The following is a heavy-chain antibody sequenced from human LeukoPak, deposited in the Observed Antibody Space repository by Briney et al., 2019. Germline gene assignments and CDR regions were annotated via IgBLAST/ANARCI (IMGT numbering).Heavy chain of an antibody. CDR1: GFTFSNYG. D-gene: IGHD2/OR15-2a*01. Sequence: PGGSLRLSCAASGFTFSNYGMHWVRQAQGKGLEWVAIIWFDGSNRYYADSVKGRFTISRDSSRNTLFLQMDSLRVEDTAVYYCARAGQNWPLDHWGQGTLVTVSS. V-gene: IGHV3-33*01. CDR3: ARAGQNWPLDH. CDR2: IWFDGSNR. J-gene: IGHJ4*02.